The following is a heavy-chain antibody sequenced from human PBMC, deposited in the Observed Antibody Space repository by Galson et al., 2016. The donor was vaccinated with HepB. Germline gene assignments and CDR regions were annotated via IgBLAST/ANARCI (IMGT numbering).Heavy chain of an antibody. V-gene: IGHV6-1*01. D-gene: IGHD2-2*02. Sequence: CAISGDSVSNNIDGWNWIRQSPSRGLEWLGRTYYRSEWRQDYAPSVRSRISINPDTSKNQFSLHLTSVTPEDTAVYYCVKSIYLGRSFVAWGQGTLVTFSS. CDR1: GDSVSNNIDG. J-gene: IGHJ4*02. CDR3: VKSIYLGRSFVA. CDR2: TYYRSEWRQ.